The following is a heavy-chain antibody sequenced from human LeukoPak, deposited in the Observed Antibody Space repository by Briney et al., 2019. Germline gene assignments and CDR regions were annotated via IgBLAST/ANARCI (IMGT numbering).Heavy chain of an antibody. CDR1: GVTLSSYA. J-gene: IGHJ4*02. Sequence: GGSLRLSCAASGVTLSSYAMSWARQAPGKGLEWVSGISSSGSGGNTYYADSVKGRFTISRDSSKNTLFLHMNTLRAEDTAVYYCAKSAYCSGGSCYFSGFAFDYWGQGTLVTVSS. V-gene: IGHV3-23*01. CDR3: AKSAYCSGGSCYFSGFAFDY. D-gene: IGHD2-15*01. CDR2: ISSSGSGGNT.